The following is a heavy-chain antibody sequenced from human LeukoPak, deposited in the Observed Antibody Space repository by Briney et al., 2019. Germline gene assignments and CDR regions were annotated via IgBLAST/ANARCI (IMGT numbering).Heavy chain of an antibody. CDR3: ARGRSYGFDFDS. CDR2: KYYSGST. CDR1: GVSINTCCYY. V-gene: IGHV4-61*01. J-gene: IGHJ4*02. Sequence: SETPSLTCDVSGVSINTCCYYWTWIRQPPGKGLEWIGYKYYSGSTRYNSSLRSRLTISLDSSKNQFSLRLTSVTAADTAVYYCARGRSYGFDFDSWGPGTLVIVSS. D-gene: IGHD5-18*01.